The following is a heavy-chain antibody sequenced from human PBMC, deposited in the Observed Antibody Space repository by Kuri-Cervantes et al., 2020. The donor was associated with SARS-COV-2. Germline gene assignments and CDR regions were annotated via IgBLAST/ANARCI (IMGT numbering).Heavy chain of an antibody. CDR1: GYTFTSYV. V-gene: IGHV1-8*02. CDR3: ARMGVTMIVVEDYYYGMDV. J-gene: IGHJ6*02. CDR2: MNPNSGNT. D-gene: IGHD3-22*01. Sequence: ASVNVSLKASGYTFTSYVISWVRQAPGQGLEWMGWMNPNSGNTGYAQKFQGRVTMTRNTSISTAYMELSSLRSEDTAVYYCARMGVTMIVVEDYYYGMDVWGQGTTVTVSS.